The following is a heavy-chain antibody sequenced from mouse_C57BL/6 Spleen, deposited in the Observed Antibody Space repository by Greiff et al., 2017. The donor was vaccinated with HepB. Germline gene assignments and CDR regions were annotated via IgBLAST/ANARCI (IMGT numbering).Heavy chain of an antibody. CDR3: ARHYYGSSHGFAY. J-gene: IGHJ3*01. CDR2: IHPNSGST. CDR1: GYTFTSYW. Sequence: QVQLQQPGAELVKPGASVKLSCKASGYTFTSYWMHWVKQRPGQGLEWIGMIHPNSGSTNYNEKFKSKATLTVDKSSSTAYMQLSSLTSEDSAVYYCARHYYGSSHGFAYWGQGTLVTVSA. V-gene: IGHV1-64*01. D-gene: IGHD1-1*01.